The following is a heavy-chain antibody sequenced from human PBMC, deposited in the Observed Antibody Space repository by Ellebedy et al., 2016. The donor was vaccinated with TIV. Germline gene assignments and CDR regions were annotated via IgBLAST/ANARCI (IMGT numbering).Heavy chain of an antibody. CDR2: ISGSGGRT. V-gene: IGHV3-23*01. Sequence: GESLKISCAASGFTFSSYAMSWVRQAPGKGLEWVSSISGSGGRTYYAGSVKGRFTIPRDNSKNTLNLRMNSLRAEDTAVYYCAKDFIYGDYADYWGQGTLVTVSS. CDR3: AKDFIYGDYADY. D-gene: IGHD4-17*01. J-gene: IGHJ4*02. CDR1: GFTFSSYA.